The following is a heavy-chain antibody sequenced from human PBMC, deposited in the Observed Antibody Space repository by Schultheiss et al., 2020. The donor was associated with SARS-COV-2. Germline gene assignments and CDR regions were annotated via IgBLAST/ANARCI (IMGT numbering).Heavy chain of an antibody. Sequence: GSLRLSCTVSGGSVSSGSYYWSWIRQPPGKGLEWIGYIYYSGSTNYNPSLKSRVTISVDTSKNQFSLKLSSVTAADTAVYYCARGRGGWFDPWGQGTLVTVSS. V-gene: IGHV4-61*01. CDR2: IYYSGST. J-gene: IGHJ5*02. D-gene: IGHD3-10*01. CDR1: GGSVSSGSYY. CDR3: ARGRGGWFDP.